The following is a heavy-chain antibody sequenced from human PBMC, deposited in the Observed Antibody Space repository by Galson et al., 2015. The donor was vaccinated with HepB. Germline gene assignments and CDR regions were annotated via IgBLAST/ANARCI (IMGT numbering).Heavy chain of an antibody. Sequence: SLRLSCAASGFTFSNYWMTWVRQAPGKGLEWVANINQDGSEKYYVDSVKGRFTISRDNAKNSMNVQMNSLRVEDTAVYYCAGGGFRRLDYWGQGTLVTVSS. V-gene: IGHV3-7*01. J-gene: IGHJ4*02. CDR2: INQDGSEK. CDR1: GFTFSNYW. CDR3: AGGGFRRLDY. D-gene: IGHD1-1*01.